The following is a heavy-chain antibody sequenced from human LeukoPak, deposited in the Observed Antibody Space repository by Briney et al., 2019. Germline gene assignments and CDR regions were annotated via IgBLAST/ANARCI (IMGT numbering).Heavy chain of an antibody. CDR1: GGSISSGSYY. CDR2: IYTSGST. V-gene: IGHV4-61*02. CDR3: AREGYGYADY. Sequence: PSETLSLTCTVSGGSISSGSYYWGWIRQPAGKGLDWFGRIYTSGSTNYNPSLKSLVTISVVTSKNEFSLKLSSLTAADTAVYYRAREGYGYADYWGQGTLVTVSS. D-gene: IGHD5-18*01. J-gene: IGHJ4*02.